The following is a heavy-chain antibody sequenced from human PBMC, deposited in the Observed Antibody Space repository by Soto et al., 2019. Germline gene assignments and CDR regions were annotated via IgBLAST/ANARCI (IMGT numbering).Heavy chain of an antibody. V-gene: IGHV3-21*01. Sequence: PVGSLRLSCAASGFTFSSYSMNWVRQAPGKGLEWVSSISSSSSYIYYADSVKGRFTISRDNAKNSLYLQMNSLRAEDTAVYYCARDPQYYYDSSGYYFGFDYWGQGTLVTVSS. CDR2: ISSSSSYI. D-gene: IGHD3-22*01. CDR1: GFTFSSYS. CDR3: ARDPQYYYDSSGYYFGFDY. J-gene: IGHJ4*02.